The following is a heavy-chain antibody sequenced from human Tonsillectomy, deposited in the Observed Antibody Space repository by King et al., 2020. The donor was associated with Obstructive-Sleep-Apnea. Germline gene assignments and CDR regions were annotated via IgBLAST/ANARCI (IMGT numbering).Heavy chain of an antibody. J-gene: IGHJ4*02. Sequence: VQLVESGGGLVQPGGSLRLSCAASGFTFSSYWMSWVRQAPGKGLEWVANIKQDGSEKYYVDSVKGRFTISRDNAKNSLYLQMNSLRAEDTAVYYCARGHDYDSSGYYSKIDYWGQGTLVTVSS. V-gene: IGHV3-7*03. D-gene: IGHD3-22*01. CDR3: ARGHDYDSSGYYSKIDY. CDR1: GFTFSSYW. CDR2: IKQDGSEK.